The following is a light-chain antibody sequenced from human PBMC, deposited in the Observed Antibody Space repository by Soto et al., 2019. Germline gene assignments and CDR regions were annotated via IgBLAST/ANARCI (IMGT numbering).Light chain of an antibody. J-gene: IGLJ2*01. CDR2: EVS. CDR3: CSFTSSRTLV. Sequence: QSALTQPASVSGSPGQSITISCTGGASDVGAYNYVSWYQHYPGKAPKLIIYEVSDRPSGVSIRFPGSKSGNTASLTISGRQAEDEAHYYCCSFTSSRTLVFGGGTKLTVL. V-gene: IGLV2-14*01. CDR1: ASDVGAYNY.